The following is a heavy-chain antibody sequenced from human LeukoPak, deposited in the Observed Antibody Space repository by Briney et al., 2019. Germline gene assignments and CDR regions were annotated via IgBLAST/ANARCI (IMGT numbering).Heavy chain of an antibody. D-gene: IGHD6-19*01. CDR3: ARRATDGSGWYIDY. J-gene: IGHJ4*02. Sequence: ASVKVSCKASGGTFSSYAISWVRQAPGQGLEWMGGIIPIFGTANYAQKFQGRVTITADESTSTAYMELSSLRSEDTAVYYCARRATDGSGWYIDYWGQGTLVTVSS. CDR2: IIPIFGTA. CDR1: GGTFSSYA. V-gene: IGHV1-69*01.